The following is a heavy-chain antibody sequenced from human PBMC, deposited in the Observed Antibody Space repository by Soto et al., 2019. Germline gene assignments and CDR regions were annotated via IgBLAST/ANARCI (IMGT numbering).Heavy chain of an antibody. Sequence: SETLSLTCAVYGGSFSGYYWSWIRQPPGKGLEWIGEINHSGSTNYNPSLKSRVTISVDTSKNQFSLKLSSVTAADTAVYYCARGGRITIFGVVISAPPDYWGQGTLVTVSS. CDR2: INHSGST. CDR3: ARGGRITIFGVVISAPPDY. CDR1: GGSFSGYY. V-gene: IGHV4-34*01. D-gene: IGHD3-3*01. J-gene: IGHJ4*02.